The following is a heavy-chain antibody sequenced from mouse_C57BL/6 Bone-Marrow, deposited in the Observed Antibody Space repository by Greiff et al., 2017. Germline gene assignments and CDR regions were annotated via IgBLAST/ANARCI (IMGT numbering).Heavy chain of an antibody. CDR1: GFTFSDYG. Sequence: DVMLVESGGGLVQPGGSLKLSCAASGFTFSDYGMAWVRQAPRKGPEWVAFISNLAYSIYYADTVTGRFTISRENAKNTLYLEMSSLRSEDTAMYYCARRPDYYGSSFYAMDYWGQGTSVTVSS. J-gene: IGHJ4*01. CDR2: ISNLAYSI. V-gene: IGHV5-15*04. CDR3: ARRPDYYGSSFYAMDY. D-gene: IGHD1-1*01.